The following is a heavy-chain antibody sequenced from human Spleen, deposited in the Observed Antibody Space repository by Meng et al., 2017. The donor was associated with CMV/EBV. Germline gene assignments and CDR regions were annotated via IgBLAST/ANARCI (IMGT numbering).Heavy chain of an antibody. V-gene: IGHV3-30*04. CDR2: ISYDGYSK. CDR3: AKDSGFSSSRENWFDP. J-gene: IGHJ5*02. Sequence: LKISCAASGFTFSRSAMHWVRQAPGKGLEWVAVISYDGYSKYYADSVKGRLTISRDNSKNTLYLQMNSLRAEDTAVYYCAKDSGFSSSRENWFDPWGQGTLVTVSS. D-gene: IGHD6-13*01. CDR1: GFTFSRSA.